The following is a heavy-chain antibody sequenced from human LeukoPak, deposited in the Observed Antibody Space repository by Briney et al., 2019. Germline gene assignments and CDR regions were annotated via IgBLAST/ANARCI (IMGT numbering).Heavy chain of an antibody. J-gene: IGHJ4*02. Sequence: QTGGSLRPSCADSGFTFSSYGMHWVRQAPGKGLVWVAVISYDGSNKYYADSVKGRFTISRDNSKNTLYLQMHSLRAEDTAVYYCARDRLYGSGSYYENDYWGQGTLVTVSS. CDR3: ARDRLYGSGSYYENDY. CDR1: GFTFSSYG. V-gene: IGHV3-30*03. D-gene: IGHD3-10*01. CDR2: ISYDGSNK.